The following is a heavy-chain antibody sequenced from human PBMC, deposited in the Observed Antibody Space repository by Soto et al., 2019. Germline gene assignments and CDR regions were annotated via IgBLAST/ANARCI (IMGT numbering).Heavy chain of an antibody. J-gene: IGHJ6*03. Sequence: VQLAESGGGLAQPGGSLRLSCAASGFTLSGYAMDWVRQSPGKGLEHVSGISSNGVCTYYANSVQGRFTISRDNSKNTVYLQMGSLRPEDMAVYYCARRARPDFYYMDVWGKGTTVTVSS. V-gene: IGHV3-64*01. CDR1: GFTLSGYA. D-gene: IGHD6-6*01. CDR2: ISSNGVCT. CDR3: ARRARPDFYYMDV.